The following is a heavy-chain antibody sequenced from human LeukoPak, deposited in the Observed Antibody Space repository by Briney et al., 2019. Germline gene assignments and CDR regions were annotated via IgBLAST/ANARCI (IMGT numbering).Heavy chain of an antibody. Sequence: ASVKVSCKASGYTFTSYGISWVRQAPEQGLEWMGWISAYNGNTNYAQKLQGRVTMTTDTSTSTAYMELRSLRSDDTAVYYCARARLYYGSGSYKPRKDWFDPWGQGTLVTVSS. D-gene: IGHD3-10*01. CDR2: ISAYNGNT. CDR3: ARARLYYGSGSYKPRKDWFDP. V-gene: IGHV1-18*04. CDR1: GYTFTSYG. J-gene: IGHJ5*02.